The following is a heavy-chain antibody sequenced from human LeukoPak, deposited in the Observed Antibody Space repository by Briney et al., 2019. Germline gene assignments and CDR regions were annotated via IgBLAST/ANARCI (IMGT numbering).Heavy chain of an antibody. CDR1: GFTFTSHA. CDR2: ITDSGVST. D-gene: IGHD1-26*01. Sequence: GGSLRLSCAASGFTFTSHAMTWVRQAPGKGLEWVSTITDSGVSTYYADSVKGRFTISRDNSKNTLYLQMSSLRADDTAVYYCAKGRYSGSPYYFDYWGQGTLVTVSS. CDR3: AKGRYSGSPYYFDY. J-gene: IGHJ4*02. V-gene: IGHV3-23*01.